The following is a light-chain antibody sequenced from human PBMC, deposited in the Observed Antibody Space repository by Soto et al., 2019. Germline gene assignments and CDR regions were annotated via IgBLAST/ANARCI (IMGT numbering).Light chain of an antibody. J-gene: IGKJ1*01. V-gene: IGKV1-5*03. CDR3: QQYNSYSPWT. CDR1: QSISSW. CDR2: KAS. Sequence: DIQMTQSPSTLSASVGDRVTITCRASQSISSWLAWYQQKPGKAPKLLIYKASSLESGVPSRFSGSGSGTEFTLTISNLQADDFATYYCQQYNSYSPWTFGQGTKVEIK.